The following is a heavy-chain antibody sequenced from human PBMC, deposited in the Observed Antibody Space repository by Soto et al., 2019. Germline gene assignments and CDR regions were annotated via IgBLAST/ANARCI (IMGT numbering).Heavy chain of an antibody. V-gene: IGHV1-3*01. CDR3: ARECYYILTGYTEYLQH. J-gene: IGHJ1*01. CDR2: INAGNGNT. CDR1: GYTFTSYA. D-gene: IGHD3-9*01. Sequence: ASVKVSCKASGYTFTSYAMHWVRQAPGQRLEWMGWINAGNGNTKYSQKFQGRVTITRDTSASTAYMELSSLRSEDTAVYYCARECYYILTGYTEYLQHCGQGTLVPVSS.